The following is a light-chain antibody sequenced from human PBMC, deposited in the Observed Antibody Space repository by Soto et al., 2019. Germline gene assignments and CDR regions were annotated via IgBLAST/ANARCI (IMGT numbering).Light chain of an antibody. V-gene: IGLV3-21*02. J-gene: IGLJ1*01. CDR2: DDS. Sequence: SYELTQPPSVSVAPGQTARITCGGNNIGSKSVNWYQQKPGQAPVLVVYDDSDRPSGIPERFSGSNSGNTATLTISGVEAGDEADYYCQVWDSSSDHRYVFGTGTKVTVL. CDR3: QVWDSSSDHRYV. CDR1: NIGSKS.